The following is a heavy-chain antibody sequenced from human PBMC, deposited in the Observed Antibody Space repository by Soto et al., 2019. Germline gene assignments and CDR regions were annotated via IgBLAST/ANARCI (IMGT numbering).Heavy chain of an antibody. V-gene: IGHV1-69*04. Sequence: GASVKVSCKASGGTFSSYTISWVRQAPGQGLEWMGRIIPILGIANYAQKFQGRVTITADKSTSTAYMELSSLRSEDTAVYYCARDRLVLSGYEEPDAFDIWGQGTLVTVSS. D-gene: IGHD5-12*01. CDR1: GGTFSSYT. J-gene: IGHJ3*02. CDR3: ARDRLVLSGYEEPDAFDI. CDR2: IIPILGIA.